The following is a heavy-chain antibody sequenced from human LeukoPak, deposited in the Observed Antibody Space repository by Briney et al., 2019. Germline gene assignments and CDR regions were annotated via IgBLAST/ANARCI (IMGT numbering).Heavy chain of an antibody. J-gene: IGHJ4*02. V-gene: IGHV3-9*01. CDR1: GFTLDDYA. CDR3: AKDTGIAVAGTFDY. Sequence: GGSLRLSCAASGFTLDDYAMRWVRQAPGKALEWVSGISWNSGSIGYADSVKGRFTISRDNAKNSLYLQMNSLRAEDTALYYCAKDTGIAVAGTFDYWGQGTLVTVSS. CDR2: ISWNSGSI. D-gene: IGHD6-19*01.